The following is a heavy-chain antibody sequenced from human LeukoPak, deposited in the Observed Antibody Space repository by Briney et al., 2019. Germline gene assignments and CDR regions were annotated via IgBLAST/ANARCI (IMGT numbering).Heavy chain of an antibody. Sequence: ASVKVSCKASGYTFTSYGISWVRQAPGQGLEWMGWISAYNGNTNYAQKLQGRVTITADESTSTAYMELSSLRSEDTAVYYCARGRSGGTEYQLLFAYWGQGTLVTVSS. V-gene: IGHV1-18*01. J-gene: IGHJ4*02. D-gene: IGHD2-2*01. CDR1: GYTFTSYG. CDR2: ISAYNGNT. CDR3: ARGRSGGTEYQLLFAY.